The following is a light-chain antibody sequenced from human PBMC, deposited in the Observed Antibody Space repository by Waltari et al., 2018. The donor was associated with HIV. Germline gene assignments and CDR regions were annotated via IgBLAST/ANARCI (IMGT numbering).Light chain of an antibody. Sequence: QSVLTQPPSASGTPGQRVTISCSGRRYNIGSNPVSWYQQLPGTAPKLLISDNNQRPSGVPDRFSGSKSGTSASLAISGLQSEDEGDYYCAAWDDSLDGLFGGGTKLTV. CDR3: AAWDDSLDGL. CDR1: RYNIGSNP. J-gene: IGLJ2*01. CDR2: DNN. V-gene: IGLV1-44*01.